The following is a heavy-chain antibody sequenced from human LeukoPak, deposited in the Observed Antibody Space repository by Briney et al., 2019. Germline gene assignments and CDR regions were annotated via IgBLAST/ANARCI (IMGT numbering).Heavy chain of an antibody. D-gene: IGHD6-19*01. J-gene: IGHJ4*02. CDR3: ALIAVAGRSGGVDY. V-gene: IGHV4-4*09. CDR2: IYNSGST. CDR1: GGSISSYY. Sequence: SETLSLTCAVSGGSISSYYWSWIRQPPGKGLEWIGFIYNSGSTNYNPSLKSRVTISVDTSKNQFSLKLSSVTAADTAVYYCALIAVAGRSGGVDYWGQGTLVTVSS.